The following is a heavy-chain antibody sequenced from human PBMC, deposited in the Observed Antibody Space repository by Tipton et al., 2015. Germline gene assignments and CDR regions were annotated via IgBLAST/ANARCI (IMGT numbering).Heavy chain of an antibody. V-gene: IGHV1-2*02. CDR1: GYTFSDFY. D-gene: IGHD3-10*01. CDR2: ISAYNGNT. Sequence: QSGAEVKKPGASVKVSCKASGYTFSDFYMHWVRQAPGQGLEWMGWISAYNGNTNYAQKFQGRVTMTRDTSTSAVYMELRSLRSEDTAVYYCARDLGTMVRGVIISEGVGAFDMWGQGTMVTVSS. J-gene: IGHJ3*02. CDR3: ARDLGTMVRGVIISEGVGAFDM.